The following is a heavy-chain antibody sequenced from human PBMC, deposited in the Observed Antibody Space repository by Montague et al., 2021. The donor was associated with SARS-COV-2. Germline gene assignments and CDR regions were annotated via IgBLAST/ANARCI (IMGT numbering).Heavy chain of an antibody. CDR2: IYYSGST. V-gene: IGHV4-31*03. CDR1: GGSISSGGYY. J-gene: IGHJ2*01. CDR3: ARVNIVVVTAMSYFDL. D-gene: IGHD2-21*02. Sequence: TLSLTCTVSGGSISSGGYYWSWIRQHPGKGLEWIGYIYYSGSTYYNPSLKSRVTISVDTSKNQFSLKLSSVTAADTAVYYCARVNIVVVTAMSYFDLGGRGTLVTVSS.